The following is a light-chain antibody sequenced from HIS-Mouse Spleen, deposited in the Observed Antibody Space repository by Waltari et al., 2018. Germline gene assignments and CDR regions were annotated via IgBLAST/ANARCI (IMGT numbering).Light chain of an antibody. J-gene: IGKJ1*01. CDR3: QQYGSSPPT. Sequence: EIVLTQSPGTLSLSPGERATLPCRASQSVSSSYLAWYQQKPGQAPRLLISGASSRATGIPDRFSGSGSGTDFTLTISRLEPEDFAVYYCQQYGSSPPTFGQGTKVEIK. CDR2: GAS. V-gene: IGKV3-20*01. CDR1: QSVSSSY.